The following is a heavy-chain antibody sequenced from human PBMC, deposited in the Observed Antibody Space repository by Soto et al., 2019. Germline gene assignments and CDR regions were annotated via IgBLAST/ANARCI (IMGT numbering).Heavy chain of an antibody. D-gene: IGHD3-16*02. CDR3: AHKNYDYVWGSYRYSAFDI. CDR2: IFSNDEK. Sequence: SGPTLVNPTETLTLTCTVSGFSLSNARMGVSWIRQPPGKALEWLAHIFSNDEKSYSTSLKSRLTISKDTSKSQVVLTMTNMDPVDTATYYCAHKNYDYVWGSYRYSAFDIWGQGTMVTVSS. V-gene: IGHV2-26*01. J-gene: IGHJ3*02. CDR1: GFSLSNARMG.